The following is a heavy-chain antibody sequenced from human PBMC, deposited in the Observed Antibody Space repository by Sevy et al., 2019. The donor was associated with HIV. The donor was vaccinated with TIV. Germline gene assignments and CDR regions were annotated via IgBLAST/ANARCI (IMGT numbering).Heavy chain of an antibody. CDR2: IYSGGST. CDR3: ARVSAGYGSGLNYYYGMDV. Sequence: GGSVRLSCAASGFTVSSNYMSWVRQAPGKGLEWVSVIYSGGSTYYADSVKGRFTISRDNSKNTLYLQMNSLRAEDTAVYYCARVSAGYGSGLNYYYGMDVWGQGTTVTVSS. V-gene: IGHV3-53*01. CDR1: GFTVSSNY. D-gene: IGHD3-10*01. J-gene: IGHJ6*02.